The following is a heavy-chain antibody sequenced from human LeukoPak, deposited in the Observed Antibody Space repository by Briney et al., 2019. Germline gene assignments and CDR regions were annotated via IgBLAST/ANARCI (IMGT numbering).Heavy chain of an antibody. CDR3: ARAALSDYFGSGSYVDY. J-gene: IGHJ4*02. V-gene: IGHV1-2*04. D-gene: IGHD3-10*01. CDR2: TNPNGGGT. Sequence: ASVKVSCKASGYTFTAYHMHWVRQAPGQGLEWMGWTNPNGGGTKYAQKFQDWVTMTRDTSISTAYMELNRLRSDDTAVYYCARAALSDYFGSGSYVDYWGQGTLVTVSS. CDR1: GYTFTAYH.